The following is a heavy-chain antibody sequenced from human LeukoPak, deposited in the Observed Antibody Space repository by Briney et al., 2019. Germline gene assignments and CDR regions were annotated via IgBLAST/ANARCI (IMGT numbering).Heavy chain of an antibody. D-gene: IGHD1-7*01. Sequence: PSQTLSLTCAVSGGSLSSGGYSWSWIRQPPGKGLEWIGYIYHSGSTYYNPSLKSRVTISVDRSKNQFSLKLSSVTAADTAVYYCARVSNYYFDYWGQGTLVTVSS. CDR2: IYHSGST. V-gene: IGHV4-30-2*01. J-gene: IGHJ4*02. CDR3: ARVSNYYFDY. CDR1: GGSLSSGGYS.